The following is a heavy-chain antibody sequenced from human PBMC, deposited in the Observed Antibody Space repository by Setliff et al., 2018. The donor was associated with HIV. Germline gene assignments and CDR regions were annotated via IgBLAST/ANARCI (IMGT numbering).Heavy chain of an antibody. Sequence: SETLSLTCAVCGGSFSGYYWSWIRQPPGKGLEWIGEINHSGSTNYNPSLKSRVTISIDTSKNQFSLKVSSVTAADTALYYCARGLSGTYRYSYYYYYMDVWDKGTTVTVSS. CDR2: INHSGST. CDR3: ARGLSGTYRYSYYYYYMDV. D-gene: IGHD3-16*02. V-gene: IGHV4-34*01. J-gene: IGHJ6*03. CDR1: GGSFSGYY.